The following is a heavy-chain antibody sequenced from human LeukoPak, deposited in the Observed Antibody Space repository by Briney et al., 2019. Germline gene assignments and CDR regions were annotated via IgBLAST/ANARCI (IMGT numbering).Heavy chain of an antibody. Sequence: PSETLSLTCTVSGGSISSYYWSWIRQPAGKGLEWIGRIYTSGSTNYNPSLKSRVTMSVDTSKNQFSLKLSSVTAADTAVYYCATGLQSSWYRPYFDYWGQGTLVTVSS. CDR2: IYTSGST. J-gene: IGHJ4*02. CDR1: GGSISSYY. V-gene: IGHV4-4*07. CDR3: ATGLQSSWYRPYFDY. D-gene: IGHD6-13*01.